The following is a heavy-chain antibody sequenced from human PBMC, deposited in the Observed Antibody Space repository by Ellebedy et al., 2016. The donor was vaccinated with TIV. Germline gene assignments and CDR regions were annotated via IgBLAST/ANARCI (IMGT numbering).Heavy chain of an antibody. D-gene: IGHD1-1*01. Sequence: GESLKISXAASGFSFSSYAMSWVRQAPGKGLEWVSTVSGSGDNTYVADSVKGRFTISRDNSKNTLYQQMSSLRAEDTAVYYCVKMTRLIQRSFDCWGQGTLVTVSS. J-gene: IGHJ4*02. CDR3: VKMTRLIQRSFDC. V-gene: IGHV3-23*01. CDR1: GFSFSSYA. CDR2: VSGSGDNT.